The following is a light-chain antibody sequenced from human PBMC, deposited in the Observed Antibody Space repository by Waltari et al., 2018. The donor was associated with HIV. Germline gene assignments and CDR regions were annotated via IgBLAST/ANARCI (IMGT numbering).Light chain of an antibody. CDR3: QSTDRSGSYII. V-gene: IGLV3-25*03. CDR1: ALSMQY. Sequence: SYELTQPPSLSVSPGQTARITCSGDALSMQYGYWYQQKPGQAPVLVIYKDSERSSGSPERFSGYSSGTTVTLTISGAQAEDEDAYFCQSTDRSGSYIIFGGGTKLTVL. CDR2: KDS. J-gene: IGLJ2*01.